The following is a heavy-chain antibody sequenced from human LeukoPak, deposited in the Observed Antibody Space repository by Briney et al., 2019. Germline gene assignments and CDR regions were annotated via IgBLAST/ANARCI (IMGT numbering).Heavy chain of an antibody. CDR3: AREEAARPPPNWYFDY. Sequence: SETLSLTCTVSGGSISSGSYYWSWIRQPAGKGLEWIGRIYTSGSTNYNPSLKSRVTISVDTSKNQFSLKLSSVTAADTAVYYCAREEAARPPPNWYFDYWGQGTLVTVSS. J-gene: IGHJ4*02. V-gene: IGHV4-61*02. D-gene: IGHD6-6*01. CDR2: IYTSGST. CDR1: GGSISSGSYY.